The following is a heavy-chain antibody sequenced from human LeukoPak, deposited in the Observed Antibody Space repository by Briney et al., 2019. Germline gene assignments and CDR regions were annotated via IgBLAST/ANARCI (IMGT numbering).Heavy chain of an antibody. Sequence: GESLKISCKGSGYSFTSYWISWVRQMPGKGLEWMGRINPSDSYTNYNPSFQGHVTFSVDKSIATAYLQLTTLKASDTAMYYCARGGWLDDYWGQGTLVTVSS. V-gene: IGHV5-10-1*01. J-gene: IGHJ4*02. CDR2: INPSDSYT. D-gene: IGHD6-19*01. CDR1: GYSFTSYW. CDR3: ARGGWLDDY.